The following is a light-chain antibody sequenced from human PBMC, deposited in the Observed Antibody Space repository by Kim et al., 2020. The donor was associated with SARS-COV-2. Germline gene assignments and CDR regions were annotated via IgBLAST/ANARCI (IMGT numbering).Light chain of an antibody. Sequence: RVTISCTGRSSNIGAGYDVHWYQQLPGTAPKLLIYGNSNRPSGVPDRFSGSKSGTSASLAITGLQAEDEADYYCQSYDSSLSGSVFGGGTKLTV. V-gene: IGLV1-40*01. CDR3: QSYDSSLSGSV. J-gene: IGLJ3*02. CDR1: SSNIGAGYD. CDR2: GNS.